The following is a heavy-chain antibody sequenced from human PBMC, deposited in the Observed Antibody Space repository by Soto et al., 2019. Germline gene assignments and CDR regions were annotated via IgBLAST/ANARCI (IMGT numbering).Heavy chain of an antibody. Sequence: SVKVSCKASGFTFTSSAMQWVRQARGQRLEWIGWIVVGSGNTNYAQKFQERVTITRDMSTSTAYMELSSLRSEDTAVYYCAAGMPTVTTAAFDNWGQGTMVTVSS. CDR3: AAGMPTVTTAAFDN. V-gene: IGHV1-58*02. CDR2: IVVGSGNT. J-gene: IGHJ3*02. D-gene: IGHD4-17*01. CDR1: GFTFTSSA.